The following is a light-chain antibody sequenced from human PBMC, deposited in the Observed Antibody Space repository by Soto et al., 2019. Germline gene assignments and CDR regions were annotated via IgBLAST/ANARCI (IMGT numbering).Light chain of an antibody. CDR3: QSYDSSLSGPRV. V-gene: IGLV1-40*01. CDR1: SSNIGAGYD. Sequence: QSVLTQPPSVSGAPGQRVTISCTGSSSNIGAGYDVHWYQQLPGTAPKLLIYGNSNRPSGVPDRFSGSKSGTAASLAITGLQAEDEADYDCQSYDSSLSGPRVFGGGTKLTVL. CDR2: GNS. J-gene: IGLJ3*02.